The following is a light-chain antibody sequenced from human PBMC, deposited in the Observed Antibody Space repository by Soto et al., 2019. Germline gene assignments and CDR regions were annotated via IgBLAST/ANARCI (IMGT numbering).Light chain of an antibody. CDR2: GAS. V-gene: IGKV1-9*01. J-gene: IGKJ2*01. Sequence: DIQLTQSPSFLSASVGDRVTITCRASQGISSYLAWYQQKPGKGPKLLINGASTLQSGVPSRFSGSGSGTEFTLTITSLQPEDIGTYYCQQLNSYWYTFGQGTKLEI. CDR1: QGISSY. CDR3: QQLNSYWYT.